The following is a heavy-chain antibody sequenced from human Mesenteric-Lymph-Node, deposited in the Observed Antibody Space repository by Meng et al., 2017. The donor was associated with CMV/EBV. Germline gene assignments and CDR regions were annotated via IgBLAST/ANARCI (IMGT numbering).Heavy chain of an antibody. Sequence: ASVKVSCKASGYTFTSYYMHWVRQAPGQGLEWMGIINPSGGSTNYAQKFQGRVTMTRDTSTSTVYMELSSPRSEDTAVYYCARDHADNRGYDFWGQGTLVTVSS. J-gene: IGHJ4*02. CDR2: INPSGGST. V-gene: IGHV1-46*01. CDR3: ARDHADNRGYDF. CDR1: GYTFTSYY. D-gene: IGHD1-14*01.